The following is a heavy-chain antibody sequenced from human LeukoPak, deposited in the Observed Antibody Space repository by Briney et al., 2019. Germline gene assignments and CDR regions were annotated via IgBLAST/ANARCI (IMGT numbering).Heavy chain of an antibody. CDR3: VRQQTPHGNFDY. Sequence: GGSLRLSCVASGFTFSNHAMHWVRQATGKGLEWVSAIGTADDTFYPGSVKGRFTISRENAKNSLSLQMNSLRAEDTAVYYCVRQQTPHGNFDYWGQGTLVTVSS. V-gene: IGHV3-13*01. CDR1: GFTFSNHA. J-gene: IGHJ4*02. D-gene: IGHD1-26*01. CDR2: IGTADDT.